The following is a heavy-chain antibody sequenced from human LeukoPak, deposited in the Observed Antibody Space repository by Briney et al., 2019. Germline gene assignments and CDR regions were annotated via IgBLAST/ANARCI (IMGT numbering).Heavy chain of an antibody. CDR2: ISSSSSTI. CDR3: VRGGGYCSGLNCRGLGSYFDY. D-gene: IGHD2-15*01. J-gene: IGHJ4*02. V-gene: IGHV3-48*04. CDR1: GFTFSSYS. Sequence: GGSLRLSCAASGFTFSSYSMNWVRQAPGKGLEWVSYISSSSSTIYYADSVKGRFTISRDNAKNSLYLQMNSLRVEDTAVYYCVRGGGYCSGLNCRGLGSYFDYWGQGALVTVSS.